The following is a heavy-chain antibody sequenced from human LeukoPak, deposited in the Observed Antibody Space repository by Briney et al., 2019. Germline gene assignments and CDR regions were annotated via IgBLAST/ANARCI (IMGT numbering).Heavy chain of an antibody. CDR2: IYHSGST. CDR1: GYSISSGYY. Sequence: SETLSLTCTVSGYSISSGYYWGWIRQPPGKGLEWIGSIYHSGSTYYNPSLKSRVTISVDTSKNQFSLKLSSVTAADTAVYYCGSGKSDLTGYYRGDAFDIWGQGTMVTVSS. J-gene: IGHJ3*02. CDR3: GSGKSDLTGYYRGDAFDI. V-gene: IGHV4-38-2*02. D-gene: IGHD3-9*01.